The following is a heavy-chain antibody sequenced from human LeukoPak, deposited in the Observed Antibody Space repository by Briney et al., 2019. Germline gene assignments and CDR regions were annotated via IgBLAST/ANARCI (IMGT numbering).Heavy chain of an antibody. D-gene: IGHD3-10*01. Sequence: GGSLRLSCAASGFPVNTNPMNWVRQAPGKGLEWVSIIYSSDYKYYEDSLMGRFTISRHNSKNTMYFQLNNLRVEESAVDYCATERPDSRVLDYWGQGLVVTVSS. CDR2: IYSSDYK. CDR1: GFPVNTNP. V-gene: IGHV3-66*01. CDR3: ATERPDSRVLDY. J-gene: IGHJ4*02.